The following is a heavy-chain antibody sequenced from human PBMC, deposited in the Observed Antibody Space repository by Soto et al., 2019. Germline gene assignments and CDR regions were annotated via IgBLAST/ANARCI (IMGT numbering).Heavy chain of an antibody. CDR1: GFMFSSYV. Sequence: EVQLLESGGGLVQPGGSRRLSCAASGFMFSSYVMSWVRQAPGKGLEWVSGISGSGSRTYYADPVKGRFSISRDNSKTTLFLQMNSLRVEDTAVYYCAVLTTVTEAEYWGQGTLVIVPS. J-gene: IGHJ4*02. D-gene: IGHD4-17*01. CDR3: AVLTTVTEAEY. CDR2: ISGSGSRT. V-gene: IGHV3-23*01.